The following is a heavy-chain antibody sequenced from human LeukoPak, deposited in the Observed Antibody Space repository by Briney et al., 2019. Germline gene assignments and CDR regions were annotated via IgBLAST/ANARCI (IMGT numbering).Heavy chain of an antibody. CDR2: IAYDGGTQ. CDR3: AKDDPDFY. J-gene: IGHJ4*02. Sequence: GGSLRLSCAASGFTFRSYGMHWVCQAPGKGLEWVAVIAYDGGTQYYADSVKGRFTVSRDNSKNTLYLQMSSLRIEDTAVYYCAKDDPDFYWGQGTVVTVSS. CDR1: GFTFRSYG. D-gene: IGHD2-21*02. V-gene: IGHV3-30*18.